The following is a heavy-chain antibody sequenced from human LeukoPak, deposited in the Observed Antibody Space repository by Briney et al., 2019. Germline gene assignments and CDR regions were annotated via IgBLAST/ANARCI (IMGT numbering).Heavy chain of an antibody. D-gene: IGHD3/OR15-3a*01. Sequence: VATVKVSCKASGYTFTGKFIHWVRQAPGQGLEWMGWIDTNSGGTDYAQKFRGRVTMTRDTSTSTAYMDLSSLISDDTAVYYCARDREGLAYFDYWGQGTLVTVSS. CDR2: IDTNSGGT. CDR1: GYTFTGKF. J-gene: IGHJ4*02. CDR3: ARDREGLAYFDY. V-gene: IGHV1-2*02.